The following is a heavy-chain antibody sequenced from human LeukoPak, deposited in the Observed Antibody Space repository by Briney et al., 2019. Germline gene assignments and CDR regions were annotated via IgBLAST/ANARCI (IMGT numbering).Heavy chain of an antibody. J-gene: IGHJ4*02. D-gene: IGHD6-13*01. Sequence: SETLSLTCTVSGGSISSYYWSWIRQAPGKGLEWIGYIYYSGSTGRSINYNPSLKSRVTISVDTSKNQFSLKLSSVTAADTAMYYCARSTIAAAGNVEHWGQGTLVTVSS. V-gene: IGHV4-59*01. CDR3: ARSTIAAAGNVEH. CDR2: IYYSGSTGRSI. CDR1: GGSISSYY.